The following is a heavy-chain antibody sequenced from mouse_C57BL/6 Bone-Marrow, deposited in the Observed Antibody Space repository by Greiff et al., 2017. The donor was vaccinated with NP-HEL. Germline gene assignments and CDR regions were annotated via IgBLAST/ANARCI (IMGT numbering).Heavy chain of an antibody. CDR3: ARQGVYYYGSDWYFDV. Sequence: VQLQQSGGGLVQPGGSLKLSCAASGFTFSDYGMAWVRQAPRKGPEWVAFISNLAYSIYYADTVTGRFTISRENAKNTLYLEMSSLRSEDTAMYYCARQGVYYYGSDWYFDVWGTGTTVTVSS. D-gene: IGHD1-1*01. CDR1: GFTFSDYG. J-gene: IGHJ1*03. CDR2: ISNLAYSI. V-gene: IGHV5-15*01.